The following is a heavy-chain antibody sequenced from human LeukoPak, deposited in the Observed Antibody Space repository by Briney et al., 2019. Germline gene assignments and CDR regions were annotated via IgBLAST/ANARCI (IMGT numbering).Heavy chain of an antibody. CDR1: GGSISSYY. V-gene: IGHV4-4*07. CDR3: ARGLAAAGTSYFDY. D-gene: IGHD6-13*01. Sequence: PSETLSLTCTVSGGSISSYYWSWIRQPAGKGLEWIGRIYTSGSTTYNSSLKSRVTMSVDTSKNQFSLKLRSVTAADTAVYYCARGLAAAGTSYFDYWGQGTLVTVSS. J-gene: IGHJ4*02. CDR2: IYTSGST.